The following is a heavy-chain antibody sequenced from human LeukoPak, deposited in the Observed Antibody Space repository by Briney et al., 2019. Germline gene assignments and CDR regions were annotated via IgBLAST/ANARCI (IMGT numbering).Heavy chain of an antibody. CDR2: ISGDGGST. Sequence: GGSLRLSCAASGFTFSSYSMNWVRQAPGKGLEWVSLISGDGGSTYYADSVKGRFTISRDNSKNSLYLQMNSLRTEDTALYYCAKALRYFDWLTLDYWGQGTLVTVSS. CDR3: AKALRYFDWLTLDY. V-gene: IGHV3-43*02. D-gene: IGHD3-9*01. J-gene: IGHJ4*02. CDR1: GFTFSSYS.